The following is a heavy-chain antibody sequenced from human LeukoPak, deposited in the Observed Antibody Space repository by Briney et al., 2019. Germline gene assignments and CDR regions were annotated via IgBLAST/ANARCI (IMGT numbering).Heavy chain of an antibody. V-gene: IGHV4-30-2*01. CDR3: ATSPDAVGAADY. D-gene: IGHD1-26*01. Sequence: RPSETLSLTCTVSGGSISSGGYYWSWIRQPPGKGLEWIGYIYHSGSTYYNPSLKSRVTISVDRSKNQFSLKLSSVTAADTAVYYCATSPDAVGAADYWGQGTLVTVSS. CDR2: IYHSGST. J-gene: IGHJ4*02. CDR1: GGSISSGGYY.